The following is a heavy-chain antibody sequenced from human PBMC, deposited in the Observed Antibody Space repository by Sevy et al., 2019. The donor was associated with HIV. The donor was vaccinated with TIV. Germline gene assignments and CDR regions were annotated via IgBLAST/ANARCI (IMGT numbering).Heavy chain of an antibody. D-gene: IGHD1-7*01. J-gene: IGHJ4*02. CDR3: AGDRRNYAGQYFDY. Sequence: GGSLRLSCAASGFTFSDYYMSWIRQAPGKGLEWVSDISSGSTYTKYADSVKGRITISRDNAKNSLYLQMNSLRVEDTAVYYCAGDRRNYAGQYFDYWGQGTLVTVSS. V-gene: IGHV3-11*06. CDR1: GFTFSDYY. CDR2: ISSGSTYT.